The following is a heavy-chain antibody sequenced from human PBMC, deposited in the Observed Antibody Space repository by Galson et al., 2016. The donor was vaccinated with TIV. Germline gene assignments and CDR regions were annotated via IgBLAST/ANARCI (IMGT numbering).Heavy chain of an antibody. CDR2: ISSNSVYR. D-gene: IGHD5-18*01. CDR1: GFTLEDYG. CDR3: AKARGYGYGCPQDSYYGIDG. V-gene: IGHV3-9*01. J-gene: IGHJ6*02. Sequence: SLRLSCAASGFTLEDYGMHWVRQTPGKGLEWVGGISSNSVYRGYADYVQGRFTICRDNAKKSLYVQMNGLRVEDTARYSCAKARGYGYGCPQDSYYGIDGRGQGIAVTVSS.